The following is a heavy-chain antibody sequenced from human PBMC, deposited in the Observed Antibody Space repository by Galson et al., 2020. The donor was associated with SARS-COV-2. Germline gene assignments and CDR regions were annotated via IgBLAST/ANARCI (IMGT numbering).Heavy chain of an antibody. V-gene: IGHV1-69*13. CDR3: ARDCGSIAVCEYLDAFDI. CDR2: IIPIFGTA. J-gene: IGHJ3*02. D-gene: IGHD6-6*01. Sequence: SVKVSCKASGGTFSSYAISWVRQAPGQGLEWMGGIIPIFGTANYAQQFQGRVTITADESTSTAYMELSSLRSEDTAVYYCARDCGSIAVCEYLDAFDIWGQGTMVTVSS. CDR1: GGTFSSYA.